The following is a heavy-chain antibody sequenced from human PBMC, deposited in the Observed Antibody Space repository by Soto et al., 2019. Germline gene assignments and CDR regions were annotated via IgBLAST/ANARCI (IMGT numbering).Heavy chain of an antibody. J-gene: IGHJ5*02. Sequence: QVQLVQSGAEVKKPGSSVKVSCKASGGTFSSYTISWVRQAPGQGLEWMGRIIPILGIANYAQKFQGRVKITADKSTSTAYMELSSLRADDTAVYYCATQRDGGFMIRPIPPLDPWGQGTLVTVSS. D-gene: IGHD3-16*01. V-gene: IGHV1-69*02. CDR3: ATQRDGGFMIRPIPPLDP. CDR1: GGTFSSYT. CDR2: IIPILGIA.